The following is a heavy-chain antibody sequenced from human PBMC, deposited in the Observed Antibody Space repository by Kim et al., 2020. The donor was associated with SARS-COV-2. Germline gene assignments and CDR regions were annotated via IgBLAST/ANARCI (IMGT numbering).Heavy chain of an antibody. D-gene: IGHD2-15*01. CDR3: AKEIAGGLPLEH. J-gene: IGHJ4*02. V-gene: IGHV3-30*02. Sequence: CYADAAKGRFTIARDNSRNTLYLERSSLRVEDTAVYYWAKEIAGGLPLEHWGQGTLVTVSS.